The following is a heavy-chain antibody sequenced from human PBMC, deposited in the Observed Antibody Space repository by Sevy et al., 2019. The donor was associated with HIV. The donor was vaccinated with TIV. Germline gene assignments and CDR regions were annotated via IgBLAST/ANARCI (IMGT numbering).Heavy chain of an antibody. D-gene: IGHD5-12*01. CDR3: ARGTAPWLHHYHDY. J-gene: IGHJ4*02. Sequence: SETLSLTCAVSGGSISSGGYSWSWIRQPPGKGLEWIGYIYHSGSTYYNPSLKSRVTISVDRSKNQFSLKLSSVTAADTAVYYCARGTAPWLHHYHDYWGQGTLVTVSS. CDR2: IYHSGST. V-gene: IGHV4-30-2*01. CDR1: GGSISSGGYS.